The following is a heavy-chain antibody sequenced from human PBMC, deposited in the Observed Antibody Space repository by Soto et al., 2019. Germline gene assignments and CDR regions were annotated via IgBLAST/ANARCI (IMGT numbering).Heavy chain of an antibody. Sequence: GGSLRLSCAASGFTFDDYAMHWVRQAPGKGLEWVSGISWNSGSIGYADSVKGRFTISRDNAKNSLYLQMNSLRAEDTALYYCAAHWTGYCSGGSCNFDYWGQGTLVTVSS. V-gene: IGHV3-9*01. CDR1: GFTFDDYA. CDR2: ISWNSGSI. D-gene: IGHD2-15*01. J-gene: IGHJ4*02. CDR3: AAHWTGYCSGGSCNFDY.